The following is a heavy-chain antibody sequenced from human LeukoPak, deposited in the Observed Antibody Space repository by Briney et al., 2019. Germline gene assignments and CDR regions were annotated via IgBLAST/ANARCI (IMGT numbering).Heavy chain of an antibody. J-gene: IGHJ3*02. V-gene: IGHV1-2*02. D-gene: IGHD3-3*01. CDR2: INPNSGGT. Sequence: ASVKVSCKASGYTFTGYYMHWVRQAPGQGLEWMGWINPNSGGTNYAQKFQGRVTMTRDTSISTAYMELSRLRSDDTAVYYCARDRFGVVSPLDAFDIWGQGTMVTVSS. CDR1: GYTFTGYY. CDR3: ARDRFGVVSPLDAFDI.